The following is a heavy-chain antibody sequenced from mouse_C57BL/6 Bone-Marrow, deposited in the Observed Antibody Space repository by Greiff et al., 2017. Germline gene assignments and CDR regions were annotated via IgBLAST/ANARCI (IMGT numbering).Heavy chain of an antibody. CDR3: ARGTTVVGKFAY. Sequence: QVHVKQPGAELVKPGASVKMSCKASGYTFTSYWITWVKQRPGQGLEWIGDIYPGSGSTNYNEKFKSKATLTVDTSSSTAYMQLSSLTSEDSAVYYCARGTTVVGKFAYWGQGTLVTVSA. CDR1: GYTFTSYW. J-gene: IGHJ3*01. CDR2: IYPGSGST. D-gene: IGHD1-1*01. V-gene: IGHV1-55*01.